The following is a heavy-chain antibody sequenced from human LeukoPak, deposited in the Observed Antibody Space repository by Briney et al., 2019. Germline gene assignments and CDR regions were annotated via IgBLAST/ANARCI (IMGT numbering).Heavy chain of an antibody. CDR2: IDSGGST. D-gene: IGHD1-1*01. J-gene: IGHJ1*01. CDR1: GITVSNNY. Sequence: GGSLRLSCEVSGITVSNNYMNWVRQAPGKGLEWVSVIDSGGSTYYADSVKGRFTASRDISRNTVFLQLTGLRAEDTAIYYCARDWNGDYAFENWGQGPLVIVSS. V-gene: IGHV3-66*01. CDR3: ARDWNGDYAFEN.